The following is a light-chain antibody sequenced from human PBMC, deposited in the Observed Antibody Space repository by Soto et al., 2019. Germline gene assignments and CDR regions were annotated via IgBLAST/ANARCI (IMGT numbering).Light chain of an antibody. V-gene: IGLV2-8*01. CDR1: GSDVGGYNF. J-gene: IGLJ1*01. CDR3: ASYAGGNQV. CDR2: EVT. Sequence: QSALTQPPSASGSPGQSVTISCTGTGSDVGGYNFVSWYQHHPGKAPKLMIYEVTRRPSGVPDRFSGSKSANTASLTVSGLLAEDEADYYCASYAGGNQVFGTGTKVTV.